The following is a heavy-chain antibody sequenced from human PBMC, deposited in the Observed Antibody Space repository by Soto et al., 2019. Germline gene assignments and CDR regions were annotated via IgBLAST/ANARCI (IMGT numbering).Heavy chain of an antibody. CDR3: AKANGYSSGWFHY. Sequence: GGSLRLSCAASGFTFDDYAMHWVRQAPGKGLEWVSGISWNSDSIGYADSVKGRFTISRDNAKNSLYLQMNSLRAEDTALYYCAKANGYSSGWFHYWGQGTLVTVSS. D-gene: IGHD6-19*01. CDR2: ISWNSDSI. J-gene: IGHJ4*02. CDR1: GFTFDDYA. V-gene: IGHV3-9*01.